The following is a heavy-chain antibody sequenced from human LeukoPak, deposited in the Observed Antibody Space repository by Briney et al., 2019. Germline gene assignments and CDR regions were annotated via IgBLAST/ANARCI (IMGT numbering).Heavy chain of an antibody. V-gene: IGHV3-7*01. CDR1: GFTFSNYW. Sequence: GGSLRLSCAASGFTFSNYWMDWVRQAPGKGLEWVAKIKQDGSGKDYVDSVKGRFTISRDNSKNTLYLQMNSLRAEDTAVYYCARAYDSSGPPYFDYWGQGTLVTVSS. CDR2: IKQDGSGK. J-gene: IGHJ4*02. D-gene: IGHD3-22*01. CDR3: ARAYDSSGPPYFDY.